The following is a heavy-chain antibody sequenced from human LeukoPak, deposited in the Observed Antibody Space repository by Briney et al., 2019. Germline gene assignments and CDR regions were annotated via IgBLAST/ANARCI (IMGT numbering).Heavy chain of an antibody. Sequence: GGSLRLSCAASGFTFSSYWMSWVRQAPGKGLEWVANIKQDGSEKYYVDSVKGRFTISRDNAKNSLYLQMNSLRAEDTAVYYCAREADKADIVVVPAANRYYYMDVWGKGTTVTVSS. CDR3: AREADKADIVVVPAANRYYYMDV. CDR2: IKQDGSEK. D-gene: IGHD2-2*01. V-gene: IGHV3-7*01. CDR1: GFTFSSYW. J-gene: IGHJ6*03.